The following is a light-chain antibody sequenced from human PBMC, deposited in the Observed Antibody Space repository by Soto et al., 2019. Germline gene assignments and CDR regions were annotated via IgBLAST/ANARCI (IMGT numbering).Light chain of an antibody. CDR1: QSVDTH. CDR3: HQYGSSPPLT. Sequence: EIVLTQSPGTLSLSPGERATLSCRASQSVDTHLAWYQQKPGQAPRLLLYGASTRATGIPDRFSGRGSGTDFTLTISRLEPEDFAVYFCHQYGSSPPLTFGGGTTVEMK. CDR2: GAS. V-gene: IGKV3-20*01. J-gene: IGKJ4*01.